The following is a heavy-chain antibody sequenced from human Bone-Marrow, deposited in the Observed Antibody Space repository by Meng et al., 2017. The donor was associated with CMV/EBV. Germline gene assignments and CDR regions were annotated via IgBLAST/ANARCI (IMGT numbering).Heavy chain of an antibody. V-gene: IGHV3-7*01. J-gene: IGHJ4*02. CDR1: GFTFSSYW. CDR3: AREGRPAVRADFDC. CDR2: IKQDGSEK. Sequence: GESLKISCAASGFTFSSYWMSWVRQAPGKGLEWVANIKQDGSEKYYVDSVKGRFTISRDNAKNSLYLQMNILRAEDTAVYYCAREGRPAVRADFDCWGQGSLVTVSS. D-gene: IGHD4-23*01.